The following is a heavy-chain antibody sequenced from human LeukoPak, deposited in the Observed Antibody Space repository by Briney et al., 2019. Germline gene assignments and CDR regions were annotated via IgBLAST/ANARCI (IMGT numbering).Heavy chain of an antibody. CDR2: ISGSGGRT. CDR3: AKEVSIISRGLDY. J-gene: IGHJ4*02. V-gene: IGHV3-23*01. D-gene: IGHD2-21*01. CDR1: GFTFDNYG. Sequence: GGSLRLSCVASGFTFDNYGMSWVRQAPGKGLEWVSAISGSGGRTYYADSVKGRVTISRDNSKNTLYLQMNSLRAEDTAVYYCAKEVSIISRGLDYWGQGILVTVSS.